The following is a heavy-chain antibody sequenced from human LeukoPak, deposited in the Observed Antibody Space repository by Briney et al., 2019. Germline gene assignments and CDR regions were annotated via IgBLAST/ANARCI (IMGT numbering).Heavy chain of an antibody. CDR2: IYTSGST. Sequence: PSETLSLTCTVSGGSISSYYWSWIRQPAGKGLEWIGRIYTSGSTNYNPSLKSRVTMSVDTSKNQFSLKLSSVTAADTAVYYCARDNENYDFWSGQSIAFDIWGQGTMVTVSS. CDR1: GGSISSYY. D-gene: IGHD3-3*01. CDR3: ARDNENYDFWSGQSIAFDI. J-gene: IGHJ3*02. V-gene: IGHV4-4*07.